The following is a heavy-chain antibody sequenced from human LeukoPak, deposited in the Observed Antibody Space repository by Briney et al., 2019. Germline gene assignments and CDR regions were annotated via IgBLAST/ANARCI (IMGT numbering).Heavy chain of an antibody. D-gene: IGHD1-1*01. CDR2: IGIDSGNT. J-gene: IGHJ4*02. CDR3: ARDHNYAFDN. CDR1: GFPFIEYS. Sequence: PGGSLKLSCKASGFPFIEYSLNWFRQAPGKGREWISYIGIDSGNTKYADSVRGRFTISADKAKNSLYLQMNSLRVEDTAVYYCARDHNYAFDNWGQGTLVSVAS. V-gene: IGHV3-48*01.